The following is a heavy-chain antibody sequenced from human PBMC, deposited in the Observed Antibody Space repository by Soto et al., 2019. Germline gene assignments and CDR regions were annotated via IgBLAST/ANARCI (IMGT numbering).Heavy chain of an antibody. D-gene: IGHD5-18*01. Sequence: SVKVSCKVSGGTFSSYAISWVRQAPGQGLEWMGVIIPIFGTPTYSQRFQGRVTITADSSTSTAYMEVISLRSEDTAVYYCARDRREYGYVAFDSWGQGTPVTVSS. CDR1: GGTFSSYA. J-gene: IGHJ4*02. CDR3: ARDRREYGYVAFDS. V-gene: IGHV1-69*13. CDR2: IIPIFGTP.